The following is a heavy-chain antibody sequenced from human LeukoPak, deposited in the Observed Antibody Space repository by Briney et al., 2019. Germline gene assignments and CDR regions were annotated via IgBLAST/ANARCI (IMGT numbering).Heavy chain of an antibody. CDR2: MNPNSGNT. Sequence: ASVKVSCKASGYTFTSYDINWVRQATGQGLEWMGWMNPNSGNTGYAQKFQGRVTMTRNTSISTAYMELSSLRSEDTAVYYCARHHGHVDYYYYGMDVWGQGTTVTVSS. J-gene: IGHJ6*02. CDR1: GYTFTSYD. V-gene: IGHV1-8*01. D-gene: IGHD3-10*02. CDR3: ARHHGHVDYYYYGMDV.